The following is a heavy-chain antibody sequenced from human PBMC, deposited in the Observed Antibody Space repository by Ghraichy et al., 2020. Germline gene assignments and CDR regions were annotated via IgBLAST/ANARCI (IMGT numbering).Heavy chain of an antibody. D-gene: IGHD1-26*01. J-gene: IGHJ4*02. CDR3: ARQGGELLDAGFHY. Sequence: SHTLSLTCAISGDSVSSNSAAWNWIRQSPSRGLEWLGRTYYRSKWYNDYAVSVKSRITINPDTSKNQFSLQLNSVTPEDTAVYYCARQGGELLDAGFHYWGQGTLVTVSS. V-gene: IGHV6-1*01. CDR1: GDSVSSNSAA. CDR2: TYYRSKWYN.